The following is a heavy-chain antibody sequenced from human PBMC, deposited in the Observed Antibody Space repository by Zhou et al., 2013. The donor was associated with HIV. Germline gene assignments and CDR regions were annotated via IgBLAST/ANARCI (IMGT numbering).Heavy chain of an antibody. J-gene: IGHJ4*02. D-gene: IGHD6-13*01. Sequence: QVQLQESGPGLVKPSQTLSLTCAVSGGSISSGNYYWSWIRQPAGKGLEWIGRIYASGSTKYNPSLKSRVTISIDTSKNQFSLKLSSVTAADTAVYYCARYSGSWKGNYYFDYWGQGTLVTVSS. CDR1: GGSISSGNYY. V-gene: IGHV4-61*02. CDR2: IYASGST. CDR3: ARYSGSWKGNYYFDY.